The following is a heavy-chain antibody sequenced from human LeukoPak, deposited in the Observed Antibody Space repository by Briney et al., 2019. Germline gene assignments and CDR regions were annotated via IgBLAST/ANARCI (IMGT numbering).Heavy chain of an antibody. CDR2: ISHDGSNK. V-gene: IGHV3-30*18. Sequence: PGGSLRLSCAASGFTFSSYGMHWVRQAPGKGLEWVAVISHDGSNKYYADSVKGRFTISRDNSKNTLYLQMNSLRAEDTAVYYCAKASARYFDWLSWPFDYWGQGTLVTVSS. CDR3: AKASARYFDWLSWPFDY. CDR1: GFTFSSYG. D-gene: IGHD3-9*01. J-gene: IGHJ4*02.